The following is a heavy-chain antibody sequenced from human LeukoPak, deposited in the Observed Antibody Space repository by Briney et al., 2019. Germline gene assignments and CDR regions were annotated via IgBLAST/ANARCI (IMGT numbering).Heavy chain of an antibody. J-gene: IGHJ4*02. CDR2: INAGNGNT. CDR1: GYTFTSYA. CDR3: ARLVATAYDFDY. Sequence: GASVKVSCKASGYTFTSYAMHWVRQAPGQRLEWMGWINAGNGNTKYSQKFQGRVTITRDTSASTAYMELSSLRSEDTAVYYCARLVATAYDFDYWGQGTLVTVSS. V-gene: IGHV1-3*01. D-gene: IGHD2-15*01.